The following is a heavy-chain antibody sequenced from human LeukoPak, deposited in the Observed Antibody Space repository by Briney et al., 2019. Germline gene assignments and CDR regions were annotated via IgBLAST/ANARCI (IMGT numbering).Heavy chain of an antibody. CDR2: INSDGSST. D-gene: IGHD5-24*01. Sequence: GGSLRLSCAASGLTFSSYWMHWVRQAPGKGLVWVSRINSDGSSTSYADSVKGRFTISRDNAKNTLYLQMNSLRAEDTAVYYCARVEMAISELDYWGQGTLVTVSS. V-gene: IGHV3-74*01. CDR3: ARVEMAISELDY. J-gene: IGHJ4*02. CDR1: GLTFSSYW.